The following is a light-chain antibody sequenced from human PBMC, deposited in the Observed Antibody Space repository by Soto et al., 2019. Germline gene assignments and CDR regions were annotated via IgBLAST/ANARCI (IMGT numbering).Light chain of an antibody. CDR1: QSVSPSS. CDR3: QQYYNSPWT. CDR2: GAS. J-gene: IGKJ1*01. V-gene: IGKV3-20*01. Sequence: IVLTQSPVTLSLSPGERATLSCRASQSVSPSSLAWYQQRPGQSPRLLIYGASSRATGIPDRFSGSGSGADFTLTISRLEPEDFAVYYCQQYYNSPWTFGQGTKVDIK.